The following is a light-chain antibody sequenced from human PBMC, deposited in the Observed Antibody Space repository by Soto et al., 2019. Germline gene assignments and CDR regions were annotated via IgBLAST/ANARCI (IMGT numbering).Light chain of an antibody. J-gene: IGKJ1*01. V-gene: IGKV3-20*01. CDR1: QSVSSSY. Sequence: EIELTQSPGGLSLSQGERATLSCRASQSVSSSYLAWYQQKPGQAPRLLIYGASSRATGIPDRFSGSGSGTDFTLTISRLEPEDFAVYYCQQYGSSPMTFGQGTKVDIK. CDR3: QQYGSSPMT. CDR2: GAS.